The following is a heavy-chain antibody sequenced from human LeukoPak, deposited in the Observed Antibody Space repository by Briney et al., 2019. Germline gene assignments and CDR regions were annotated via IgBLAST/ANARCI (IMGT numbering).Heavy chain of an antibody. CDR1: GFTFSSYA. J-gene: IGHJ4*02. V-gene: IGHV3-30-3*02. D-gene: IGHD3-22*01. CDR2: ISYDGSNK. Sequence: RSLRLSCAASGFTFSSYAMHWVRQAPGKGLEWVAVISYDGSNKYYADSVKGRFTISRDNSKNTLYLQMNSLRAEDTAVYYCAKPTYDSSGYDYWGQGTLVTVSS. CDR3: AKPTYDSSGYDY.